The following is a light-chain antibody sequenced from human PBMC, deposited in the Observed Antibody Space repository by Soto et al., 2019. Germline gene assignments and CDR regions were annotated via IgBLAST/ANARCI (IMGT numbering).Light chain of an antibody. Sequence: DIQVTQSPSSLSASVGDRVTITCRASQGISNNLAWYQQKPGKVPKLLIYAASTLQSGVPSRFSGSGSVTDFTLTISSLQPEDVATYYCQMHNIGTFGQGTKVEIK. CDR1: QGISNN. CDR3: QMHNIGT. J-gene: IGKJ1*01. V-gene: IGKV1-27*01. CDR2: AAS.